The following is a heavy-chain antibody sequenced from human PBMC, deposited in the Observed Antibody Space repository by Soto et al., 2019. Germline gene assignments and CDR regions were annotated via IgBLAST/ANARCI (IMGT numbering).Heavy chain of an antibody. D-gene: IGHD3-22*01. J-gene: IGHJ4*02. V-gene: IGHV4-31*03. CDR2: IYYSGST. CDR3: ARSTDSSGDSSFYL. CDR1: GGSISIGGYY. Sequence: SETLSLTCTVSGGSISIGGYYLSWIRQHPGKGLEWIGYIYYSGSTYYNPSLKSRVTISVDTSKNQFSLKLSSVTAADTAVYYCARSTDSSGDSSFYLWGQGTLVTVSS.